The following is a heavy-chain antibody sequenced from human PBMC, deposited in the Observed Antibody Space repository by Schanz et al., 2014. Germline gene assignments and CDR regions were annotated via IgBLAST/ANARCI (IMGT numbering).Heavy chain of an antibody. CDR3: ARDRGYCSGGSCLTFDY. D-gene: IGHD2-15*01. Sequence: VQLLESGGGFVQPGGSLGLSCVVSGFTVSSYAMHWVRQAPGKGLEWVAVISYDGSNKYYADSVKGRFTISRDNSKNTLYLQMNTLRAEDTAVYYCARDRGYCSGGSCLTFDYWGQGTLVTVSS. CDR2: ISYDGSNK. CDR1: GFTVSSYA. J-gene: IGHJ4*02. V-gene: IGHV3-30*06.